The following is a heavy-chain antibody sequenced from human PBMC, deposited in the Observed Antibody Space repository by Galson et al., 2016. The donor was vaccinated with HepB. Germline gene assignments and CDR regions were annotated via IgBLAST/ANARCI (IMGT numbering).Heavy chain of an antibody. D-gene: IGHD5-18*01. CDR2: ISDSGGST. J-gene: IGHJ5*02. Sequence: SLRLSCAASGFPFSSYDMSWVRQAPGKGLEWVSTISDSGGSTYYADSVKGRFTIARDNSKNMLYVEMNSLRAEDTALYYCANLVDTSTFPIDLWGQGTLVTVSS. CDR3: ANLVDTSTFPIDL. V-gene: IGHV3-23*01. CDR1: GFPFSSYD.